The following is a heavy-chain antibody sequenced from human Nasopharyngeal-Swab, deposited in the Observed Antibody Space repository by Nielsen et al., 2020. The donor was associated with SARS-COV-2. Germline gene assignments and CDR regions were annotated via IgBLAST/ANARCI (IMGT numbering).Heavy chain of an antibody. J-gene: IGHJ5*02. V-gene: IGHV5-51*01. CDR2: IYPGDSDT. D-gene: IGHD2-2*01. Sequence: GESLKISCKGSGYSFTSYWIGWVRQMPGKGLEWMGIIYPGDSDTRYSPSFQGQVTISDEKSISTAYLQWSSLKASDTAMYYCARQSKGAGYCSSTSCYVSWFDPWGQGTLVTVSS. CDR1: GYSFTSYW. CDR3: ARQSKGAGYCSSTSCYVSWFDP.